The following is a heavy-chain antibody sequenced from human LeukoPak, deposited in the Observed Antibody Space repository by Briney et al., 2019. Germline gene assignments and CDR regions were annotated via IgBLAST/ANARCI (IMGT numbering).Heavy chain of an antibody. CDR1: GGSISSSSYY. D-gene: IGHD6-13*01. Sequence: PSETLSLTCTVSGGSISSSSYYWGWIRQPPGKGLEWIGSIYYSGSTYYNPSLKSRITISVDTSKNQFSLKLSSVTAADTAVYYCARRRSAAGTWWFDPWGQGTLVTVSS. V-gene: IGHV4-39*01. J-gene: IGHJ5*02. CDR2: IYYSGST. CDR3: ARRRSAAGTWWFDP.